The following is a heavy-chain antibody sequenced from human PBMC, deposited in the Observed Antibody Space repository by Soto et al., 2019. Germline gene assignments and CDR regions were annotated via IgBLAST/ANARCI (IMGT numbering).Heavy chain of an antibody. CDR3: GKRGGGYREDFDY. J-gene: IGHJ4*02. CDR2: ITASGDNT. V-gene: IGHV3-23*04. CDR1: GITFSNYA. Sequence: EVQLVESGGGLVQPGGSLRLSCAASGITFSNYAMTWVRQAPGRGLEWVSIITASGDNTKYADSVKGRFTISRDNFKDMVFLQMSSLRVEDAAVYYCGKRGGGYREDFDYWGQGTLVTVSS. D-gene: IGHD3-16*01.